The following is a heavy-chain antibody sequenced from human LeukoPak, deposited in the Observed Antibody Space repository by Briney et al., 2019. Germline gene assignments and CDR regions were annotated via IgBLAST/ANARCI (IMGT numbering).Heavy chain of an antibody. J-gene: IGHJ3*02. CDR3: ARDYSGQDAFDI. D-gene: IGHD1-26*01. CDR1: GYTFTGYY. CDR2: INPNSGGT. Sequence: ASVKVSCEASGYTFTGYYMHWVRQAPGQGLEWMGWINPNSGGTNYAQKFQGRVTMTRDTSISTAYMELSRLRSDDTAVYYCARDYSGQDAFDIWGQGTMVTVSS. V-gene: IGHV1-2*02.